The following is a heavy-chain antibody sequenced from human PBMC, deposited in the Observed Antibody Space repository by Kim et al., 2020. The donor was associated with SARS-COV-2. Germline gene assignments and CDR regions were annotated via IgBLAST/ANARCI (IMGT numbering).Heavy chain of an antibody. J-gene: IGHJ6*02. D-gene: IGHD5-18*01. CDR3: ARDLERNVDTAADYYYYGMDV. CDR2: ISSSSSYI. CDR1: GFTFSSYS. V-gene: IGHV3-21*01. Sequence: GGSLRLSCAASGFTFSSYSMNWVRQAPGKGLEWVSSISSSSSYIYYADSVKGRFTISRDNAKNSLYLQMNSLRAEDTAVYYCARDLERNVDTAADYYYYGMDVWGQGTTVTVSS.